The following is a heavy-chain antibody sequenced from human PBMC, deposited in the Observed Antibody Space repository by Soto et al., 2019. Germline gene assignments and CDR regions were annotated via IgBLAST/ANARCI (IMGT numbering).Heavy chain of an antibody. CDR2: IWHDGSNE. J-gene: IGHJ6*02. V-gene: IGHV3-33*01. Sequence: QEQVVESGGGVVQPGTSLRLSCAASGFTISDYGMHWVRQGPGKGLEWVALIWHDGSNEYYADSVKGRFTISRDNSKNMLYLQMNSLRAEDTAVYFCARDDYYGSGAYEFYYYGMDLWGHGTTVTVSS. CDR3: ARDDYYGSGAYEFYYYGMDL. CDR1: GFTISDYG. D-gene: IGHD3-10*01.